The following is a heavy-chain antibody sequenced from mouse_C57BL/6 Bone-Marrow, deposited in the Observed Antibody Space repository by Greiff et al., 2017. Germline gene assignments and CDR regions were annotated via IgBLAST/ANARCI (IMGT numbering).Heavy chain of an antibody. V-gene: IGHV10-1*01. CDR2: IRSKSNNYAT. D-gene: IGHD1-1*01. CDR3: VRHDNYYGSSHAMDY. CDR1: GFSFNTYA. Sequence: EVHLVESGGGLVQPKGSLKLSCAASGFSFNTYAMNWVRQAPGKGLEWVARIRSKSNNYATYYADSVKDRFTISRDDSESMLYLQMNNLKTEDTAMYYCVRHDNYYGSSHAMDYWGQGTSVTVSS. J-gene: IGHJ4*01.